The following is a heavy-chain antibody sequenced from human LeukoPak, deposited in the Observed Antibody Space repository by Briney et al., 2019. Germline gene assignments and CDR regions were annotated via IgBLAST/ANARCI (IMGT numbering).Heavy chain of an antibody. J-gene: IGHJ4*02. CDR3: ARPASRGSWYDVFDY. CDR1: GFTFSSYS. Sequence: PGGSLRLSCAASGFTFSSYSMNWVRQAPGKGLEWVSSISSSSSYIYYADSVKGRFTISRDNAKNSLYLQMNSLRAEDTAVYYCARPASRGSWYDVFDYWGQGTLVTVSS. V-gene: IGHV3-21*01. CDR2: ISSSSSYI. D-gene: IGHD6-13*01.